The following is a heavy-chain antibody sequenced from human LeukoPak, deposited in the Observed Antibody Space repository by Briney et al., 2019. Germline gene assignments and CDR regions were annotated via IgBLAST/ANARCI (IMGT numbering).Heavy chain of an antibody. CDR1: GGSISSYY. J-gene: IGHJ6*03. V-gene: IGHV4-59*01. CDR3: ARFVDCSSTSCYTGDYYYYMDV. D-gene: IGHD2-2*02. Sequence: SETLSLTCTVSGGSISSYYWSWIRQPPGKGLEWIGYIYYSGSTNYNPSLKSRVTISVDTSKNQFSLKLSSVTAADTAVYYCARFVDCSSTSCYTGDYYYYMDVWGKGTTVTVSS. CDR2: IYYSGST.